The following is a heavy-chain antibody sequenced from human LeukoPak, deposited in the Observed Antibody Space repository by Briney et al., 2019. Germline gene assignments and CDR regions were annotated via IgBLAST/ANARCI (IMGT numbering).Heavy chain of an antibody. V-gene: IGHV4-30-4*01. CDR3: ARGRAYYYDSSGYYWDY. CDR2: IYYSGST. D-gene: IGHD3-22*01. Sequence: SETLSLTCTVSGGSISSSSYYWSWIRQPPGKGLEWIGYIYYSGSTYYNPSLKSRVTISVDTSKNQFSLKLSSVTAADTAVYYCARGRAYYYDSSGYYWDYWGQGTLVTVSS. CDR1: GGSISSSSYY. J-gene: IGHJ4*02.